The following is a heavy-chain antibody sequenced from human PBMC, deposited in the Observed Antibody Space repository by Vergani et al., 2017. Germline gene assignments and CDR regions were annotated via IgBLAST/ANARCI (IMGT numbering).Heavy chain of an antibody. Sequence: QVQLVESGGGVVQPGRSLRLSCAASGFTFSSYGMHWVRQAPGKGREWVAVIWYDGSNKYYADSVKGRFTISRDNSKNTLYLQMNSLRAEDTAVYYCARESSRGVVIDPWGQGTLVTVSS. CDR3: ARESSRGVVIDP. J-gene: IGHJ5*02. D-gene: IGHD3-10*01. CDR2: IWYDGSNK. V-gene: IGHV3-33*01. CDR1: GFTFSSYG.